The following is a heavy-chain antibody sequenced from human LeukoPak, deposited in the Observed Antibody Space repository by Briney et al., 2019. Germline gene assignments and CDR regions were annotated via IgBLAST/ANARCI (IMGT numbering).Heavy chain of an antibody. CDR3: TRPLGLSSTSFGRSGYYYYYMDV. CDR2: ISYSGST. CDR1: GGSISSYY. D-gene: IGHD2-2*01. J-gene: IGHJ6*03. V-gene: IGHV4-59*08. Sequence: SETLSLTCTVSGGSISSYYWSWIRQPPGKGLEWIGYISYSGSTNYNPSLKSRVTISVDTSKNQFSLNLSSVTAADTAVYYCTRPLGLSSTSFGRSGYYYYYMDVWGKGTPVTVSS.